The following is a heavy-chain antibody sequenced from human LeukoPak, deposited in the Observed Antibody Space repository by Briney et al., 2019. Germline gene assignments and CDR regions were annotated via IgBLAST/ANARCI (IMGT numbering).Heavy chain of an antibody. J-gene: IGHJ5*02. Sequence: PSETLSLTCAVYGGSFSGYYWSWIRQPPGKGLEWIGEINHSGSTNYNPSLKSRVTISVDTSKNQFSLKLTSVTAADTAVYYCARHFGSNSAWGQGTLVTVSS. V-gene: IGHV4-34*01. CDR1: GGSFSGYY. D-gene: IGHD2-2*01. CDR3: ARHFGSNSA. CDR2: INHSGST.